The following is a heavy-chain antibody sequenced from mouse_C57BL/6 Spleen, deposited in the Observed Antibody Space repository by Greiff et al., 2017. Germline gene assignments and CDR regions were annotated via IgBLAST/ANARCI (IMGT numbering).Heavy chain of an antibody. CDR3: ARWYYGNLWYFDV. D-gene: IGHD1-1*01. V-gene: IGHV1-52*01. Sequence: QVQLQQPGAELVRPGSSVKLSCKASGYTFTSYWMHWVKQRPIQGLEWIGNIDPPDSETHYNQKFKDKATLTVDKSSSTAYMQLSSLTSEDSAVYYCARWYYGNLWYFDVWGKGTTVTVSS. J-gene: IGHJ1*03. CDR1: GYTFTSYW. CDR2: IDPPDSET.